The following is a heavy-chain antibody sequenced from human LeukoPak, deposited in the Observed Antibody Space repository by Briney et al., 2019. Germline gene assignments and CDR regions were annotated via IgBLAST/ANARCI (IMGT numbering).Heavy chain of an antibody. Sequence: ASVKVSCKASGYTFTSYGISWVRQAPGQGLEWMGWISAYNGNTNYAQKLQGRVTMTTDTSTSTAYMELRSLRSDDTAVYYCARVFLGDCSGGSCYYYYYYYMDVWGKGTTVTVSS. CDR1: GYTFTSYG. J-gene: IGHJ6*03. CDR3: ARVFLGDCSGGSCYYYYYYYMDV. D-gene: IGHD2-15*01. V-gene: IGHV1-18*01. CDR2: ISAYNGNT.